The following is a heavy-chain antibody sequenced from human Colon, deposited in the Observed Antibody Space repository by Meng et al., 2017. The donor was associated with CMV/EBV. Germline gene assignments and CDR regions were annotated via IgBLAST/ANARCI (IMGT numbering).Heavy chain of an antibody. D-gene: IGHD3-10*01. V-gene: IGHV4-4*07. CDR3: GRAGARGVPIDV. CDR2: IYSNGRI. Sequence: QGRLQESGPGLVKPSGPLSLTCTVSGGSISGHYWTWIRRPAGEGLQWLGRIYSNGRIDENYSLRSRVTISVDTSKNQLSLRLTSVTAADTAVYYCGRAGARGVPIDVWGRGTLVTVSS. CDR1: GGSISGHY. J-gene: IGHJ1*01.